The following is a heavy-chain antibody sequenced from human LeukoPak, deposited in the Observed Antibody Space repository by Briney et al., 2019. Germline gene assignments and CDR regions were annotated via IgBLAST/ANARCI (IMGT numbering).Heavy chain of an antibody. D-gene: IGHD1-1*01. V-gene: IGHV4-59*01. CDR3: ARDTHSNERSDY. CDR1: GGSISSDY. CDR2: IHYSGGT. J-gene: IGHJ4*02. Sequence: SETLSITCTVSGGSISSDYWSWSRQSPGKGLEWIGYIHYSGGTKYSPSLKNRATISMDTCKNQFSLKVSSVTAADTAVYYCARDTHSNERSDYWGQGTLVTVYS.